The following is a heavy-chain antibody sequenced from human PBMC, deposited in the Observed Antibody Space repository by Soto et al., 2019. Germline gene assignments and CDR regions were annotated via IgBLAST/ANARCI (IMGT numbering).Heavy chain of an antibody. Sequence: QVQLQESGPGLLKPSQTLSLTCTVSGGSISSGDYYWSWIRQPPGKGLEWIGYIYYSGITYYNPCLKSRVTISVDTYKNQFSLKLSSVTAADTAVYYWARVGSSIATRPFDYWGQGTLVTVSS. CDR3: ARVGSSIATRPFDY. J-gene: IGHJ4*02. V-gene: IGHV4-30-4*01. D-gene: IGHD6-6*01. CDR2: IYYSGIT. CDR1: GGSISSGDYY.